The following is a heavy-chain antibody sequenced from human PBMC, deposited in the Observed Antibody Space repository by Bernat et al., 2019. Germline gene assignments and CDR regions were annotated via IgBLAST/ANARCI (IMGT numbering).Heavy chain of an antibody. D-gene: IGHD6-19*01. J-gene: IGHJ4*02. CDR3: ARVAGASWDY. Sequence: GRRGGGGGGLGKPGGSLRLSCAASGFTFSSYSMDWVRQAPGKGLEWVSSSSSSGSYIYYAHSVKGRFTISRDNAKNSLYLQMNSLRAEDSAVYYCARVAGASWDYWGQGTLVTVSS. CDR1: GFTFSSYS. V-gene: IGHV3-21*01. CDR2: SSSSGSYI.